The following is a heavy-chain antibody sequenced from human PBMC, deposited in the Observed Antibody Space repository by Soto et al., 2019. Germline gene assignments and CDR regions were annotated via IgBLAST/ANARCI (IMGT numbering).Heavy chain of an antibody. D-gene: IGHD3-3*01. Sequence: QVQLVESGGGVVQPGRSLRLSCAASGFTFSSYAMHWVRQAPGKGLEWVAVISYDGSNKYYADSVKGRFTISRDNSKNTLYLQMNSLGAEDTAVYYCARGRGIFGVVITDYYYYGMDVWGQGTTVTVSS. CDR2: ISYDGSNK. V-gene: IGHV3-30-3*01. CDR1: GFTFSSYA. J-gene: IGHJ6*02. CDR3: ARGRGIFGVVITDYYYYGMDV.